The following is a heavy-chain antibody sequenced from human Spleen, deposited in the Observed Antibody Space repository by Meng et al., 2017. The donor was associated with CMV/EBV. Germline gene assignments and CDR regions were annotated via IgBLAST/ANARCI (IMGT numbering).Heavy chain of an antibody. D-gene: IGHD3-3*01. CDR3: ARSKIFGAVPQDY. CDR2: IYYSGST. J-gene: IGHJ4*02. Sequence: VYGGSVNSGSYYWSWLRQPPGKGLEWIGYIYYSGSTNYNPSLKSRVSISVDTSKNQFSLKLSSVTAADTAVYYCARSKIFGAVPQDYWGQGTLVTVSS. CDR1: GGSVNSGSYY. V-gene: IGHV4-61*01.